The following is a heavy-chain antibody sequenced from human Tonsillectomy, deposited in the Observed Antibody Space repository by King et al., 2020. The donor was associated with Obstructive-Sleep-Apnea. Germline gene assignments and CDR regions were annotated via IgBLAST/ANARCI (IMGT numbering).Heavy chain of an antibody. CDR3: ARDDYGANSLDY. J-gene: IGHJ4*02. Sequence: VQLVESGGGLVQPGGSLRLSCAASGFTFSSHWMHWVRQAPGKGLVWVSRIKSDGSSTNYADSVKGRFTISSDNAKNTLYLQMNSLRAEDTAVYYCARDDYGANSLDYWGQGTLVTVSS. CDR1: GFTFSSHW. CDR2: IKSDGSST. V-gene: IGHV3-74*01. D-gene: IGHD4-17*01.